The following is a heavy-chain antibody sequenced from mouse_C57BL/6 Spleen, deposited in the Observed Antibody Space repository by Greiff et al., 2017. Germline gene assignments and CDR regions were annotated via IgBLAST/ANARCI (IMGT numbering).Heavy chain of an antibody. D-gene: IGHD1-1*01. Sequence: VQLQQSGPELVKPGASVKMSCKASGYTFTDYNMHWVKQSHGKSLEWIGYINPNNGGTSYTPKFKGKATLTVNKSSSPAYMELRSLTSEDSAVYYCASLLRWYFDVWGTGTTVTVAS. CDR2: INPNNGGT. V-gene: IGHV1-22*01. J-gene: IGHJ1*03. CDR3: ASLLRWYFDV. CDR1: GYTFTDYN.